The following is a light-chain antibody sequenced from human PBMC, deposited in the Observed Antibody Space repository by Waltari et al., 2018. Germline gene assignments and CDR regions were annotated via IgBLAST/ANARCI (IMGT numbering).Light chain of an antibody. CDR3: CSYANAKWV. CDR1: SSDVGPYAY. J-gene: IGLJ3*02. V-gene: IGLV2-11*01. CDR2: GVY. Sequence: QSVLTQPRSVSGSPGQSVAISCTGTSSDVGPYAYDSWYQQYPGNAPKVMIYGVYKRPSGVPVRFSGSKSGNTASLTISGLQAEDEADYYCCSYANAKWVFGGGTRLTVL.